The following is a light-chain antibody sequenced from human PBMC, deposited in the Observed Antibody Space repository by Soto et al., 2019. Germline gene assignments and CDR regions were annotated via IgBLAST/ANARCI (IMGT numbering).Light chain of an antibody. CDR2: AAS. CDR1: QSISSY. Sequence: DIQTAQSPSSLYAYVGATLTITCRASQSISSYLHWYQQKPGKAPKLLINAASSLQSGVTSRFSGSGFGIDSTLTISSLQPEDFSTYYCQQSYSLGQGTRLEIK. CDR3: QQSYS. V-gene: IGKV1-39*01. J-gene: IGKJ5*01.